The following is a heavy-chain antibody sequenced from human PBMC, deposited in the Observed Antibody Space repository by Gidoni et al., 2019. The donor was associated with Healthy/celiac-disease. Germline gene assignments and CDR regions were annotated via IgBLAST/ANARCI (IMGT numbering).Heavy chain of an antibody. V-gene: IGHV3-66*01. D-gene: IGHD6-6*01. CDR2: IYSGGST. CDR3: ARDQIHSSSAREGYYYYGMDV. J-gene: IGHJ6*02. CDR1: GFTVSSNY. Sequence: EVQLVESGGGLVQPRGSLRLSCAASGFTVSSNYMSWCRQAPGKGREWVSVIYSGGSTYYADSVKGRFTISRDNSKNTLYLQMNSLRAEDTAVYYCARDQIHSSSAREGYYYYGMDVWGQGTTVTVSS.